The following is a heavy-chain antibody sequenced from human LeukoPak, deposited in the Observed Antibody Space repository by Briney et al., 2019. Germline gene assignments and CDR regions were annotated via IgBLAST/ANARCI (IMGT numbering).Heavy chain of an antibody. J-gene: IGHJ3*02. D-gene: IGHD2-2*01. V-gene: IGHV4-34*01. CDR3: ASRTRRDAFDI. CDR1: GESFSGYY. Sequence: SETLSLTCAVYGESFSGYYWTWIRQPPGKGLEWIGEINHSGSTNYNPSLKSRVTISVDTSKNQFSLKLSSVTAADTAVYYCASRTRRDAFDIWGQGTMVTVSS. CDR2: INHSGST.